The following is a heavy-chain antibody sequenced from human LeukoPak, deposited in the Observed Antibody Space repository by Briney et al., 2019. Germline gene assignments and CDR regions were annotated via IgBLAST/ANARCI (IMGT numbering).Heavy chain of an antibody. V-gene: IGHV1-69*01. CDR1: GGTFSSYA. Sequence: ASVKVSCKASGGTFSSYAISWVRQAPGQGLEWMGGLIPIFGTANYAQKFQGRVTITADESTSTAYMELSSLRSEDTAVYYCAREDCSGGSCYSHWFDPWGQGTLVTVSS. D-gene: IGHD2-15*01. J-gene: IGHJ5*02. CDR3: AREDCSGGSCYSHWFDP. CDR2: LIPIFGTA.